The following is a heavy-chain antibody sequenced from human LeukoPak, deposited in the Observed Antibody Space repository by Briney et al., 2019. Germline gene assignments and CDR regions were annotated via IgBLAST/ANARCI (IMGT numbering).Heavy chain of an antibody. CDR3: ASAAGWESAY. J-gene: IGHJ4*02. V-gene: IGHV3-7*01. Sequence: GGSLRLSCAASGTTYDSHYMTWVRQMPEKGLEWVANINQDGSEKNYVDSVKGRFTISRDNAKKSLYLQMSSLRAEDTAVYYCASAAGWESAYWGQGTLVTVSS. D-gene: IGHD1-26*01. CDR1: GTTYDSHY. CDR2: INQDGSEK.